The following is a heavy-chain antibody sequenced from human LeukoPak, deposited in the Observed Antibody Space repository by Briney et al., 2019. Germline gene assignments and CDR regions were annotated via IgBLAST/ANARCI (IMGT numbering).Heavy chain of an antibody. CDR3: ARGGGDYYDSSGSIDY. CDR1: GGSISSYY. J-gene: IGHJ4*02. CDR2: IHYTGST. Sequence: SETLSLTCSVSGGSISSYYWSWIRQPPGKGLEWIGYIHYTGSTNYNPSLKSRVTISVDTSKNQFSLKLSSVTAADTAVYYCARGGGDYYDSSGSIDYWGQGTLVTVSS. V-gene: IGHV4-59*01. D-gene: IGHD3-22*01.